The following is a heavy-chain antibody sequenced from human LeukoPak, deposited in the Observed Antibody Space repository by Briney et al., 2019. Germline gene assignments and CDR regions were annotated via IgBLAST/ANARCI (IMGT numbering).Heavy chain of an antibody. Sequence: PGGSLRLSCAASGFTYSNYAMNWVRQAPGKGLEWVSGISSGGGTTYYADSVKGRFIISRDNSKNTQYLQMDSLRAEDTAVYYCTKAGIAVPATPDYWGQGTLVTVSS. V-gene: IGHV3-23*01. D-gene: IGHD6-19*01. CDR3: TKAGIAVPATPDY. J-gene: IGHJ4*02. CDR1: GFTYSNYA. CDR2: ISSGGGTT.